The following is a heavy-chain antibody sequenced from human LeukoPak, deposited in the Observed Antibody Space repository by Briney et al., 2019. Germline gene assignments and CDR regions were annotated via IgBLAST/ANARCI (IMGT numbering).Heavy chain of an antibody. Sequence: PSETLSLTCTVSGGSISGYYWSWIRQPPGKGLEWLGYIYYSGSTYYNPSLKSRVTMSVDMSRNQFSLNLSSVTAADTAVYYRARDGYNYLDYWGQGTLVTVSS. CDR1: GGSISGYY. CDR3: ARDGYNYLDY. CDR2: IYYSGST. D-gene: IGHD5-24*01. V-gene: IGHV4-59*01. J-gene: IGHJ4*02.